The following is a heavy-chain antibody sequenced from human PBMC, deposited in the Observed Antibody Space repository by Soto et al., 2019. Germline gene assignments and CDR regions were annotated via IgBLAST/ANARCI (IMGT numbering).Heavy chain of an antibody. V-gene: IGHV3-33*01. J-gene: IGHJ4*02. CDR2: IWYDGSDE. D-gene: IGHD6-6*01. CDR3: ARDVAARRLDS. Sequence: WASLRLSFPASRFPFSNHGMHWARQAPGKGLEWVAVIWYDGSDEYYADSVKGRFTISRDNSKNMLYLQMNNLGPDDTAVYFCARDVAARRLDSWGQGTPVTVSS. CDR1: RFPFSNHG.